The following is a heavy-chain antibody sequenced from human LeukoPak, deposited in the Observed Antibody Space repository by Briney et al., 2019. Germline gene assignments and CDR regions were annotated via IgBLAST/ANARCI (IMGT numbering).Heavy chain of an antibody. CDR1: GLTFSDHG. CDR3: ARSSCGGNCYYLFDY. Sequence: GGSLRLSCEASGLTFSDHGMNWVRRAPGKGLEWVSSISSSSVYKFYADSVKGRFTTSRDNAKNSLYLQMDSLRAEDTAVYYCARSSCGGNCYYLFDYWGQGTLVTVAS. V-gene: IGHV3-21*01. J-gene: IGHJ4*02. D-gene: IGHD2-15*01. CDR2: ISSSSVYK.